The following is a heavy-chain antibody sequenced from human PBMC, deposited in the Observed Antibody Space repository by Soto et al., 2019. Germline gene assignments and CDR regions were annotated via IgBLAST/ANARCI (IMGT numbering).Heavy chain of an antibody. CDR3: ARTATQCSSTSCYTVSLDF. CDR1: GGSFSGYY. CDR2: INRDGVT. J-gene: IGHJ4*02. Sequence: KASETLSLTCAVFGGSFSGYYWGWIRQPPGKGLEWIGEINRDGVTNYNPSLKSRLTMSVDTSKKQFSLKLNSVTAADTAVYHCARTATQCSSTSCYTVSLDFWGQGTLVTVSS. D-gene: IGHD2-2*02. V-gene: IGHV4-34*01.